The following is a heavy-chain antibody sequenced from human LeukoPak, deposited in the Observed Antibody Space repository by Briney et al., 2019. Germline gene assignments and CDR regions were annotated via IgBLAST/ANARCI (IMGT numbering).Heavy chain of an antibody. Sequence: SETLSLTCTVSGGSISSYYWSWIRQPPGKGLEWIGYIYTSGSTNYNPSLKSRVTISVDTSKNQFSLKLSSVTAADTAVYYCARHWAHGSGSYDSYYYYYMDVWGKGTTVTVSS. D-gene: IGHD3-10*01. CDR2: IYTSGST. CDR3: ARHWAHGSGSYDSYYYYYMDV. CDR1: GGSISSYY. J-gene: IGHJ6*03. V-gene: IGHV4-4*09.